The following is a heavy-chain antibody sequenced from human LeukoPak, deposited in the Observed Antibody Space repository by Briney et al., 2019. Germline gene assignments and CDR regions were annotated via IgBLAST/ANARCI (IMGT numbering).Heavy chain of an antibody. Sequence: PGGSLRLSCATSGFTFSSYEMNWVRQAPGKGLEWISCITTSGTSTYYADSVKGRFTISRDNGKTALSLQMNSLRAEDTAVYYCVVHSATSCYWGQGTLVTVSS. CDR1: GFTFSSYE. D-gene: IGHD1-26*01. CDR2: ITTSGTST. CDR3: VVHSATSCY. J-gene: IGHJ4*02. V-gene: IGHV3-48*03.